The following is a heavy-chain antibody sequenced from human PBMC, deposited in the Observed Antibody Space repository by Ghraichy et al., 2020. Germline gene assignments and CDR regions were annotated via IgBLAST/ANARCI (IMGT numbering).Heavy chain of an antibody. V-gene: IGHV4-39*07. D-gene: IGHD2-15*01. CDR1: GGSISSSSYY. CDR2: IYYSGST. CDR3: ARGGSREDYYMDV. J-gene: IGHJ6*03. Sequence: SETLSLTYTVSGGSISSSSYYWGWVRQPPGKGLECIGSIYYSGSTYYNPSLKSRVTISVDTSKNQFSLRLRSVTAADTAVYYCARGGSREDYYMDVWGKGTTVTVSS.